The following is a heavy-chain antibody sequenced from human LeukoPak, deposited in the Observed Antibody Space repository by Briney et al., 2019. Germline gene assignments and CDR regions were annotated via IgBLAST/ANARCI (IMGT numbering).Heavy chain of an antibody. D-gene: IGHD5-24*01. CDR2: IYDSGSA. Sequence: SETLSLTCTVSGGSISGSSYYWVWIRQPPGKGLEWIGNIYDSGSAYYNPSLKSRVTISVDTSQNQFSLNLSSVTAADTAVYYCARHTTIRSNYFDNWGQGTLVTVSS. J-gene: IGHJ4*02. V-gene: IGHV4-39*07. CDR1: GGSISGSSYY. CDR3: ARHTTIRSNYFDN.